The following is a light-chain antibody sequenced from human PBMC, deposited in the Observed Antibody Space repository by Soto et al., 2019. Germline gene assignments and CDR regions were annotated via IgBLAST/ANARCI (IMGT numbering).Light chain of an antibody. V-gene: IGLV2-14*01. Sequence: QSALAQPASVSGSPGQSITISCTGTSSDVGRYNYVSWFQQHPGKAPKLLIYDVSNWPSGVSDRFSGSKSGNTASLTISGLQAEDEAAYYCTSLTTSSTFVFGTGTKVTVL. J-gene: IGLJ1*01. CDR3: TSLTTSSTFV. CDR2: DVS. CDR1: SSDVGRYNY.